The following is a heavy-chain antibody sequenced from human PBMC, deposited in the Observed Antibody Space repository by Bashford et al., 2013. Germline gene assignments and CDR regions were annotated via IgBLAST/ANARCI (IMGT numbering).Heavy chain of an antibody. CDR2: VYHTGTA. J-gene: IGHJ6*02. Sequence: SSETLSSPALSLVSPSATLLLLGLDPPGPRKGLEWIGSVYHTGTAYYSPSLKSRVTISLDTSKNAFSLKMRSMTAADTAVYYCATLTIFGDYGMDVWGQGTAVTVSS. CDR3: ATLTIFGDYGMDV. CDR1: VSPSATLLL. D-gene: IGHD3-3*01. V-gene: IGHV4-39*01.